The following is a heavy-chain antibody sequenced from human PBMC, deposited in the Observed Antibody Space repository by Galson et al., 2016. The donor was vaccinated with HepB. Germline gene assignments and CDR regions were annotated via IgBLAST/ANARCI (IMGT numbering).Heavy chain of an antibody. Sequence: SVKVSCKATGYTFTNYAMHWVRQAPGQRPEWLGWINGGNDKTKYSQNFQGRVTITWDTSANTAYMDLSSLRSEDTAVYYCAKRGAVANYYYMDVGGKGTPVTVSS. CDR3: AKRGAVANYYYMDV. CDR2: INGGNDKT. V-gene: IGHV1-3*01. CDR1: GYTFTNYA. D-gene: IGHD2-15*01. J-gene: IGHJ6*03.